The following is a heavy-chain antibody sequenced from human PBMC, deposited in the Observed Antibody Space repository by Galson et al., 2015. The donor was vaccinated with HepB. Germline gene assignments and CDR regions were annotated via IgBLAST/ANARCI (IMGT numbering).Heavy chain of an antibody. J-gene: IGHJ6*02. V-gene: IGHV3-30*18. CDR1: GFTFSSYG. D-gene: IGHD3-10*01. Sequence: SLRLSCAASGFTFSSYGMHWVRQAPGKGLEWVAVISYDGSNKYYADSVKGRFTISRDNSKNTLYLQMNSLRAEDTAVYYCAKDLGHGGGELPRDYYYYGMDVWGQGTTVTVSS. CDR3: AKDLGHGGGELPRDYYYYGMDV. CDR2: ISYDGSNK.